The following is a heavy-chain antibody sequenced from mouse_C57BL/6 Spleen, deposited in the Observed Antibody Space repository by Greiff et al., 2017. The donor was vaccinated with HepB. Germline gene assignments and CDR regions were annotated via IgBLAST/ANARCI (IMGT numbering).Heavy chain of an antibody. Sequence: QVQLQQSGAELVRPGASVKLSCKASGYTFTDYYINWVKQRPGQGLEWIARIYPGSGNTYYNEKFKGKATLTAEKSSSTAYMQLSSLTSEDSAVYFGARTTVVAPGWYFDVWGTGTTVTVSS. V-gene: IGHV1-76*01. D-gene: IGHD1-1*01. J-gene: IGHJ1*03. CDR3: ARTTVVAPGWYFDV. CDR2: IYPGSGNT. CDR1: GYTFTDYY.